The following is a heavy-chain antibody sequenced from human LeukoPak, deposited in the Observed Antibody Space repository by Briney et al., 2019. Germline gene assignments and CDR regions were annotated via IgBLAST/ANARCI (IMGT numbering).Heavy chain of an antibody. CDR2: NYYSGST. J-gene: IGHJ6*02. Sequence: SQTLSLTCTVSGGSISSGGYYWSWIRQHPGKGLEWLGYNYYSGSTYYNPFLKSRVTISVDTSKNQFSLKLSSVTAADTAVYYCSRGAYYYDSSGYPYGMDVWGQGTTVTVSS. CDR1: GGSISSGGYY. CDR3: SRGAYYYDSSGYPYGMDV. V-gene: IGHV4-31*03. D-gene: IGHD3-22*01.